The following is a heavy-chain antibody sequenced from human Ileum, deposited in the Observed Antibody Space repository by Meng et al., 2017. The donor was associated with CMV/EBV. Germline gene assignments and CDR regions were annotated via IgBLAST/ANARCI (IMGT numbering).Heavy chain of an antibody. V-gene: IGHV3-30-3*01. CDR1: GFSFNSFA. D-gene: IGHD3-22*01. CDR2: ISYDGSRT. Sequence: VGLGGGLVKPGGFLRLSCAASGFSFNSFAMQWVRQAPGKGLEWVAVISYDGSRTNYVDSVKGRFTISRDNSKNTLFLHMNSLRTEDTAVYYCARDYHYDSRGYFDSWGQGSLVTVSS. CDR3: ARDYHYDSRGYFDS. J-gene: IGHJ4*02.